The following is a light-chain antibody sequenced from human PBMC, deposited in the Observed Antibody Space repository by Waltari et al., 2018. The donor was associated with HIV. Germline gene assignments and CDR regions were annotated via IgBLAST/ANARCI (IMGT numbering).Light chain of an antibody. Sequence: QSVLTQPPSVSGAPGQRVTISCTGSSSTIGAGYDVHWYQQLPGTAPKLLIYGNSNRPSGVPDRFVGSKSGPSASLAITGLLAEDEADYYCQSYDSSLSVWVFGGGTKLTVL. V-gene: IGLV1-40*01. J-gene: IGLJ3*02. CDR3: QSYDSSLSVWV. CDR2: GNS. CDR1: SSTIGAGYD.